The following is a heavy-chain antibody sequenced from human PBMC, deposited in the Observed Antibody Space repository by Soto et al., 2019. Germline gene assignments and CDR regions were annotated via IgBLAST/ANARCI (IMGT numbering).Heavy chain of an antibody. Sequence: ASVKVSCKASGGTFSSYAISWVRQAPGQGLEWMGGIIPIFGTANYAQKFQGRVTITADESTSTAYMELSSLRSEDTAVYYCARDIAARRLNWFDPWGQGTLVTVSS. CDR3: ARDIAARRLNWFDP. J-gene: IGHJ5*02. V-gene: IGHV1-69*13. D-gene: IGHD6-6*01. CDR1: GGTFSSYA. CDR2: IIPIFGTA.